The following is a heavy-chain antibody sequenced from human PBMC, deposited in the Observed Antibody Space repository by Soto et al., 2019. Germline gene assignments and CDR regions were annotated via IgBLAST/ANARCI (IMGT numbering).Heavy chain of an antibody. CDR3: ARGLIPVPPYSYFGMDV. J-gene: IGHJ6*01. D-gene: IGHD3-9*01. Sequence: QLVQSGADVKKPGTSLKISCKASGYSLTDYYIHWVRQAPGQGFEWMGWINPKSGGTSYAEKFRGAVNLSRDMSISSVYREVNLLKSDDTAIYLCARGLIPVPPYSYFGMDVWGQGTTVTVSS. V-gene: IGHV1-2*02. CDR2: INPKSGGT. CDR1: GYSLTDYY.